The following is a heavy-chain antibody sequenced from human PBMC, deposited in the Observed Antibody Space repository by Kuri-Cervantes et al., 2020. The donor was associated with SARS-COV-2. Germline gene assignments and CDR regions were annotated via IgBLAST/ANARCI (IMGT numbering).Heavy chain of an antibody. V-gene: IGHV3-23*01. CDR1: GFTFSNYA. CDR2: ITGSGDST. CDR3: AKDGRSSGWFEGYFDF. D-gene: IGHD6-19*01. J-gene: IGHJ4*02. Sequence: GESLKISCAASGFTFSNYAMSWVRQAPGKGLKWVSVITGSGDSTYYADSVKGRFTISRDNSKNTLYLQIKSLRAEDTAVYYCAKDGRSSGWFEGYFDFWGQGTLVTVSS.